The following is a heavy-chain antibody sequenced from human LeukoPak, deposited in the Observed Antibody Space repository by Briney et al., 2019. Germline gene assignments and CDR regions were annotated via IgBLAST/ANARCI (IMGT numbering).Heavy chain of an antibody. Sequence: PGGSLRLSCAASGFTFSSYSMNWVRQAPGQGLEWVANIKQDGSEKYYVDSVKGRFTISRDNAKNSLYLQMNSLRAEDTAVYYCARLGEKADFDYWGQGTLVTVSS. V-gene: IGHV3-7*01. CDR1: GFTFSSYS. D-gene: IGHD3-16*01. CDR2: IKQDGSEK. CDR3: ARLGEKADFDY. J-gene: IGHJ4*02.